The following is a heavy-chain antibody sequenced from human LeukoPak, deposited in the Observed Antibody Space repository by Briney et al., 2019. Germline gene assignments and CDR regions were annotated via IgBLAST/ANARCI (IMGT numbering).Heavy chain of an antibody. V-gene: IGHV4-4*07. CDR1: GGSISSYY. CDR3: ARDIVVVVAAINWFDP. D-gene: IGHD2-15*01. J-gene: IGHJ5*02. Sequence: PETLSLTCIVPGGSISSYYWSWIRQPAGKGLEWLGRIYTSGSTNYNPSLKSRVTMSVDTSKNQFSLTLSSVTAADTAVYYCARDIVVVVAAINWFDPWGQGTLVTVSS. CDR2: IYTSGST.